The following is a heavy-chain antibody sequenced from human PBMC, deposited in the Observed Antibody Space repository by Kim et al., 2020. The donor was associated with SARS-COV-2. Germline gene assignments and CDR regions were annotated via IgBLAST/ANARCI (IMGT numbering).Heavy chain of an antibody. V-gene: IGHV1-18*01. CDR1: GYTFTSYG. J-gene: IGHJ4*02. Sequence: SVKVSCKASGYTFTSYGISWVRQAPGQGLEWMGWISAYNGNTNYAQKLQGRVTMTTDTSTSTAYMELRSLRSDDTAVYYCALFNYYDSSGYLDYFDYWGQGTLVTVSS. D-gene: IGHD3-22*01. CDR2: ISAYNGNT. CDR3: ALFNYYDSSGYLDYFDY.